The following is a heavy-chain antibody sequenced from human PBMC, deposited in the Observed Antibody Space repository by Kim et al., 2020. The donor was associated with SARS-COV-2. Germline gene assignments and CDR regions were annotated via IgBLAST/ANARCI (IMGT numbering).Heavy chain of an antibody. J-gene: IGHJ4*02. Sequence: GGSLRLSRAASGFTFGDYAMHWVRQAPGKGLEWVSGISWNSGSIGYADSVKGRFTISRDNAKNSLYLQMNSLRAEDTALYYCAKGYNWNSCFDYWGQGTLVTVSS. CDR1: GFTFGDYA. CDR3: AKGYNWNSCFDY. CDR2: ISWNSGSI. V-gene: IGHV3-9*01. D-gene: IGHD1-7*01.